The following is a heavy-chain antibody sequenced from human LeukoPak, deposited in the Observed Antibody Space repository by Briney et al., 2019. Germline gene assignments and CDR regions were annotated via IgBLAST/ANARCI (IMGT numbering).Heavy chain of an antibody. CDR3: ARGWVYYYGSGSYYGGPYYYYGMDV. Sequence: PSETLSLTCTVSGGSISSGGYYWSWIRQPPGKGLEWIGYIYHSGSTYYNPSLKSRVTVSVDRSKNQFSLKLSSVTAADTAVYYCARGWVYYYGSGSYYGGPYYYYGMDVWGQGTTVTVSS. J-gene: IGHJ6*02. V-gene: IGHV4-30-2*01. CDR1: GGSISSGGYY. D-gene: IGHD3-10*01. CDR2: IYHSGST.